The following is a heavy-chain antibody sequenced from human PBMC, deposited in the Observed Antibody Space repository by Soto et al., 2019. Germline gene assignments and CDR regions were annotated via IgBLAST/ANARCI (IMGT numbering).Heavy chain of an antibody. CDR1: GFTFSSYA. D-gene: IGHD3-22*01. CDR3: AKDPDDFWSNDYDSSGYADY. J-gene: IGHJ4*02. Sequence: PGGSLRLSCAASGFTFSSYAMSWVRQAPGKGLEWVSAISGSSGSTYYADSVKGRFTISRDNSKNTLYLQMNSLRAEDTAVYYCAKDPDDFWSNDYDSSGYADYWGQGTLVTVSS. V-gene: IGHV3-23*01. CDR2: ISGSSGST.